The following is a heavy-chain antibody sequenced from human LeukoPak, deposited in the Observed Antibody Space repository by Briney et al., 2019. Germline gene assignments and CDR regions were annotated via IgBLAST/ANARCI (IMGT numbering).Heavy chain of an antibody. V-gene: IGHV3-7*01. CDR1: GFTFSSYW. Sequence: QPGGSLRLSCAASGFTFSSYWMSWVRQAPGKGLEWVANIKQDGSEKYYVDSVKGRFTISRDNVKNSLYLQMNSLRAEDTAVYYCARSQRGMLAARRGPYYYGMDVWGQGTTVTVSS. CDR3: ARSQRGMLAARRGPYYYGMDV. CDR2: IKQDGSEK. J-gene: IGHJ6*02. D-gene: IGHD6-6*01.